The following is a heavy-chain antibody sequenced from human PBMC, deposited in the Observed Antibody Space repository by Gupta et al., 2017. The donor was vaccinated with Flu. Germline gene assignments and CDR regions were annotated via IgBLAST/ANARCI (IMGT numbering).Heavy chain of an antibody. CDR3: ARGAGALYYDSGGYSLGY. Sequence: GKGLECVSAVYSGGTTYYADSVKGRFTISRDNSKNTVYLQMNSLRVEDTAVYYCARGAGALYYDSGGYSLGYWGQGTLVTVSS. V-gene: IGHV3-53*01. D-gene: IGHD3-22*01. CDR2: VYSGGTT. J-gene: IGHJ4*02.